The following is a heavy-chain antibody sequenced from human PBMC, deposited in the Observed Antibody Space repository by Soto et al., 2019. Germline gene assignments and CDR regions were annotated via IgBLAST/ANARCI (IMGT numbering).Heavy chain of an antibody. D-gene: IGHD3-10*01. CDR2: ISYDGSNK. CDR1: GFTFSDYT. J-gene: IGHJ4*02. CDR3: AKAMVRGVIGDLDY. Sequence: PGGSLRLSCAASGFTFSDYTMNWVRQAPGKGLEWVAVISYDGSNKYYADSVKGRFTISRDNSKNTLYLQMNSLRAEDTAVYYCAKAMVRGVIGDLDYWGQGTLVTVSS. V-gene: IGHV3-30*18.